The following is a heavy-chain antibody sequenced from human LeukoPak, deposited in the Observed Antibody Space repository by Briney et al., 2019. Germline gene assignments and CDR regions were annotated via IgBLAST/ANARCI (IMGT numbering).Heavy chain of an antibody. CDR2: IDVSSTYI. V-gene: IGHV3-21*01. Sequence: PGRSLRLSCAASGFTFSSYPMHWVRQAPGKGLEWVSYIDVSSTYIYYADSVKGRFTISRDNAKNSLYLQMNSLRAEDTAVYYCARAESRLDYYDSSGYPHGDYWGQGTLVTVSS. CDR3: ARAESRLDYYDSSGYPHGDY. D-gene: IGHD3-22*01. CDR1: GFTFSSYP. J-gene: IGHJ4*02.